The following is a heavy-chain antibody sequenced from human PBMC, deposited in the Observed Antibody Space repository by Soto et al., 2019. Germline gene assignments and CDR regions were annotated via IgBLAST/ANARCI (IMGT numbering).Heavy chain of an antibody. D-gene: IGHD1-26*01. Sequence: VQLVESGGGLVQPGRSLRLSCAASGFTLDDCAMHWVRQAPGKGLEWVSGISWNSGSINYADSVKGRFTISRDNAKNMLYLQVNSLRAEDTAVYHCVKDSPLSGNYQDLDYWGQGTQVTVSS. V-gene: IGHV3-9*01. CDR2: ISWNSGSI. CDR3: VKDSPLSGNYQDLDY. CDR1: GFTLDDCA. J-gene: IGHJ4*02.